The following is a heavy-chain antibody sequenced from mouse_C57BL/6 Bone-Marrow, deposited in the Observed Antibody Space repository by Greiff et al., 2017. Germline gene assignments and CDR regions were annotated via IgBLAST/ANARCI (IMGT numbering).Heavy chain of an antibody. CDR1: GYTFTTYP. CDR3: ARGGNYGGYYFDY. CDR2: FHPYNDDT. V-gene: IGHV1-47*01. J-gene: IGHJ2*01. Sequence: VQLVESGAELVKPGASVKMSCKASGYTFTTYPIEWMKQNHGKSLEWIGNFHPYNDDTKYNEKFKGKDTLTVEKSSSTVYLELSRLTSDDSAVYYCARGGNYGGYYFDYGGQGTTLTVSS. D-gene: IGHD2-1*01.